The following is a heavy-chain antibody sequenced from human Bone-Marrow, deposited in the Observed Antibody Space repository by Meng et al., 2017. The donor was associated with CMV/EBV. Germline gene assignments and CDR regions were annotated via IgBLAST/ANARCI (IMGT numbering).Heavy chain of an antibody. CDR2: ISVSGGGT. D-gene: IGHD3-10*01. J-gene: IGHJ4*02. CDR3: ARLPSYYYGSGSPCFDY. V-gene: IGHV3-23*01. Sequence: GESLKISCAASGFNFSTYAMSWVRQAPGKGLEWVSTISVSGGGTHYADSVKGRFTISRDNSKNTLHLQMNSLRAEDTAVYYCARLPSYYYGSGSPCFDYWGQGTLVTVSS. CDR1: GFNFSTYA.